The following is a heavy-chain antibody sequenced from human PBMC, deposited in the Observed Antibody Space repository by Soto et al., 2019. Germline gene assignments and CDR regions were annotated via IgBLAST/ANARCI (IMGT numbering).Heavy chain of an antibody. Sequence: QVQLVQSGAEVKKPGASVKVSCKASGYTFTGYYMHWVRQAPGQGLEWMGWINPNSGGTNYAQKFQGWVTMTRDTSISTAYMELSRLGSNDTAVYYCARDFFSSWPTLDPWGQGTLVTVSS. CDR1: GYTFTGYY. CDR2: INPNSGGT. CDR3: ARDFFSSWPTLDP. J-gene: IGHJ5*02. V-gene: IGHV1-2*04. D-gene: IGHD6-13*01.